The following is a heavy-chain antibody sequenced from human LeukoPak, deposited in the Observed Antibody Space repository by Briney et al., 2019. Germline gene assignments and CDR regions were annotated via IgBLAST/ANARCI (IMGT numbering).Heavy chain of an antibody. CDR2: ISSSSSYI. CDR3: ARDELLRAFDI. J-gene: IGHJ3*02. D-gene: IGHD4-23*01. V-gene: IGHV3-21*01. CDR1: GFTFSSYA. Sequence: GGSLRLSCAASGFTFSSYAMSWVRQAPGKGLEWVSSISSSSSYIYYADSVKGRFTISRDNAKNSLYLQMNSLRAEDTAVYYCARDELLRAFDIWGQGTMVTVSS.